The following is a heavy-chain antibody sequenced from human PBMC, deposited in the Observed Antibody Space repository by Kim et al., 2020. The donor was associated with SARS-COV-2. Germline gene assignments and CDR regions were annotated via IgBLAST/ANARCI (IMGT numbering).Heavy chain of an antibody. V-gene: IGHV5-10-1*01. Sequence: GESLKISCKGSGYSFTSYWISWVRQMPGKGLEWMGRIDPSDSYTNYSPSFQGHVTISADKSISTAYLQWSSLKASDTAMYYCASTIVNYYDSSGSSFEDYWGQGTLVTVSS. CDR1: GYSFTSYW. J-gene: IGHJ4*02. CDR3: ASTIVNYYDSSGSSFEDY. CDR2: IDPSDSYT. D-gene: IGHD3-22*01.